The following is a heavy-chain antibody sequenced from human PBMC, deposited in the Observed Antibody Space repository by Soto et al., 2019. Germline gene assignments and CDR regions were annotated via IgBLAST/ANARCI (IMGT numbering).Heavy chain of an antibody. CDR1: GGTFSSYT. CDR2: IIPILGIA. CDR3: ATAHHDYGDSSTGRTIDY. D-gene: IGHD4-17*01. Sequence: GASVKVSCKASGGTFSSYTISCVRQAPGQGLEWMGRIIPILGIANYAQKFQGRVTITADKSTSTAYMELSSLRSEDTAVYYCATAHHDYGDSSTGRTIDYWGQGTLVTVSS. V-gene: IGHV1-69*02. J-gene: IGHJ4*02.